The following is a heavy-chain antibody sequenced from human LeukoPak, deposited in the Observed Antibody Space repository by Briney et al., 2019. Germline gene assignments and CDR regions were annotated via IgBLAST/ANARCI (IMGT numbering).Heavy chain of an antibody. CDR2: IRFNGTFR. Sequence: GGSLRLSCAASGFTFSSHGMYWVRQAPGKGLEWLSFIRFNGTFRYYADSVKGRFTISRDNPKNTLYLQMYSLRPEDTAVYYCARDGYHYGSGTYMYESGPAAPDYWGQGTLVTVSS. D-gene: IGHD3-10*01. CDR1: GFTFSSHG. CDR3: ARDGYHYGSGTYMYESGPAAPDY. J-gene: IGHJ4*02. V-gene: IGHV3-30*02.